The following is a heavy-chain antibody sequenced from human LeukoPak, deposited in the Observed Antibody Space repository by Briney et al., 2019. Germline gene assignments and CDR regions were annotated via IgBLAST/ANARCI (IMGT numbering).Heavy chain of an antibody. CDR1: GGSVSSGSYY. Sequence: KPSETLSLTCTVSGGSVSSGSYYWSWNRQPPGKGLEWIGYIYYSGSTNYNPSLKSRVTISVDTSKNQFSLKLSSVTAADTAVYHCAREAMYSYGNNFDYWGQGTLVTVSS. V-gene: IGHV4-61*01. CDR3: AREAMYSYGNNFDY. CDR2: IYYSGST. D-gene: IGHD5-18*01. J-gene: IGHJ4*02.